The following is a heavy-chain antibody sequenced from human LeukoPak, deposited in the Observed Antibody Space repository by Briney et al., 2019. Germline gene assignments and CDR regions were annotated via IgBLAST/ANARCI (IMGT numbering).Heavy chain of an antibody. Sequence: GGSLRLSSAASGFTFSSYWMSWVRQAPGKGLEWVANIKQDGSEKYYVDSVKGRFTISRDNAKNSLYLQMNSLRAEDTAVYYCARESIAVAPDDWFDPWGQGTLVTVSS. D-gene: IGHD6-19*01. CDR2: IKQDGSEK. J-gene: IGHJ5*02. CDR3: ARESIAVAPDDWFDP. V-gene: IGHV3-7*01. CDR1: GFTFSSYW.